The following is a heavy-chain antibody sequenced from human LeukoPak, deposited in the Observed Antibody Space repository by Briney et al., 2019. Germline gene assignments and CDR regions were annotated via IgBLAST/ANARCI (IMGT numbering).Heavy chain of an antibody. CDR2: ISWNSSSI. V-gene: IGHV3-9*01. J-gene: IGHJ6*02. D-gene: IGHD3-22*01. CDR1: GFTVSSSY. CDR3: AKDTHYYDSLVDV. Sequence: PGGSLRLSCAASGFTVSSSYMSWVRQAPGKGLEWVSGISWNSSSIGYADSVKGRFTISRDNAKNSLYLQMNSLRAEDTALYYCAKDTHYYDSLVDVWGQGTTVTVSS.